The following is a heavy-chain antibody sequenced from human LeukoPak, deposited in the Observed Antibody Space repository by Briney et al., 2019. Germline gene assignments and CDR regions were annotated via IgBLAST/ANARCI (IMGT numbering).Heavy chain of an antibody. CDR1: GGSISSSSYY. D-gene: IGHD3-10*01. J-gene: IGHJ4*02. Sequence: SETLSLTCTVSGGSISSSSYYWGWIRQPPGKGLEWIGSIYYSGSTYYNPSLKSRVTISVDTSKNQFSLKLSSVTAADTAVYYCAREDYGSGKYYFDSWGQGTLVTVSS. CDR2: IYYSGST. V-gene: IGHV4-39*02. CDR3: AREDYGSGKYYFDS.